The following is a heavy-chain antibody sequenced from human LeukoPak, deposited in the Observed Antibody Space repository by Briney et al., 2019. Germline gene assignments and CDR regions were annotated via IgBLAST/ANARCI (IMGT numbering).Heavy chain of an antibody. V-gene: IGHV1-2*02. Sequence: ASVKVSCKASGYTFTGYYMHWVRQAPGQGLEWMGWINPNSGGTNYAQKFQGRVTMTRDTSISTAYMELSRLRSDETAVYSCAREGCSGGSCYFDYWGQGTLVTVSS. CDR1: GYTFTGYY. D-gene: IGHD2-15*01. CDR2: INPNSGGT. CDR3: AREGCSGGSCYFDY. J-gene: IGHJ4*02.